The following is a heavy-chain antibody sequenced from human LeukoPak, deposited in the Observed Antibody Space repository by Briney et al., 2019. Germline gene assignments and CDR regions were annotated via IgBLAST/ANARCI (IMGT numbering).Heavy chain of an antibody. Sequence: GGSLRLSCAASGFTFNAYAMGGVRQSPEGGLKGFSAISGRDGSTFYANSVRGRFTISSDNSKNTLYLQMNSLRAEDTAVYYCAKSTSGSSSSDWGYDYWGQGTLVTVSS. V-gene: IGHV3-23*01. CDR2: ISGRDGST. D-gene: IGHD6-13*01. J-gene: IGHJ4*02. CDR3: AKSTSGSSSSDWGYDY. CDR1: GFTFNAYA.